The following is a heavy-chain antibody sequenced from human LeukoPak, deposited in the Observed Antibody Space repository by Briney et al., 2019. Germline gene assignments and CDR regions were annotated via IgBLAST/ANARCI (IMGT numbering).Heavy chain of an antibody. J-gene: IGHJ4*02. CDR2: IYSSGTT. CDR3: ARQRPNFPGWQAYYFDY. Sequence: SETLSLTCTVSGGSLSSSSYYWGWIRQPPGKGLEWIVSIYSSGTTYYNPSLKSRVTISVDMSKNQFSLKLSSVTAADTAVYYCARQRPNFPGWQAYYFDYWGQETLVTVSS. CDR1: GGSLSSSSYY. D-gene: IGHD6-19*01. V-gene: IGHV4-39*01.